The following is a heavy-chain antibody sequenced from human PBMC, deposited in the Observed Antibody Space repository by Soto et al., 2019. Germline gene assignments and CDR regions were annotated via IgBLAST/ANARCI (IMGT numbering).Heavy chain of an antibody. CDR1: GFTFSHYW. CDR3: SRAPHYGGNSGTEDY. V-gene: IGHV3-74*01. Sequence: PGGSLRLSCAASGFTFSHYWMHWVRQRPGGRLVWVSVINGDGRVTHYADSVEGRFTISRNDATNTLYLQLNSLRADDTAVYYCSRAPHYGGNSGTEDYWGQGTLVTVSS. CDR2: INGDGRVT. J-gene: IGHJ4*02. D-gene: IGHD2-21*02.